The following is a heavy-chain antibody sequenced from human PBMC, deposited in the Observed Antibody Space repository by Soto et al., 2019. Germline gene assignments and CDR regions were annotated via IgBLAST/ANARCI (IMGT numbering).Heavy chain of an antibody. Sequence: GGSLRLSCAASGFTFSSYAMHWVRQAPGKGLEWVAVISYDGSNKYYADSVKGRFTISRDNSKNTLYLQMNSLRAEDTAVYYCASTRPGYDSSGYGAWGSGFDYWGQGTLVTVSS. CDR3: ASTRPGYDSSGYGAWGSGFDY. V-gene: IGHV3-30-3*01. D-gene: IGHD3-22*01. CDR2: ISYDGSNK. CDR1: GFTFSSYA. J-gene: IGHJ4*02.